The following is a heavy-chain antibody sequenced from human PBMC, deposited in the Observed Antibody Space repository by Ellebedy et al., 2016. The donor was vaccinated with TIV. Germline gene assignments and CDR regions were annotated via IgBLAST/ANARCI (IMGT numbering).Heavy chain of an antibody. Sequence: GESLKISCASSGFTFSEHYLSWIRQAPGKGLEWVSYISCAGSYTDYADSVKGRFTTSRDNAQTSLYLQMDRLTSDDTAVYYCARSTYKYGLVHGVDVWGQGTTVTVSS. CDR2: ISCAGSYT. D-gene: IGHD5-24*01. CDR1: GFTFSEHY. V-gene: IGHV3-11*06. CDR3: ARSTYKYGLVHGVDV. J-gene: IGHJ6*02.